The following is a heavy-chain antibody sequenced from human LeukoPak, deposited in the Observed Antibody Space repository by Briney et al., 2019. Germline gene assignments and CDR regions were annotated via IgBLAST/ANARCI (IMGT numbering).Heavy chain of an antibody. V-gene: IGHV4-39*01. CDR1: GGSIRSSSDY. J-gene: IGHJ4*02. Sequence: SETLSPTCTASGGSIRSSSDYCGWIRQPPGTLLDWIGSIYYSGTTYFNPSLKSRVTMSVDTAKNQFSLKLSSVTAADTAVYYCARPTVGATREFDYWGQGALVTVSS. D-gene: IGHD1-26*01. CDR2: IYYSGTT. CDR3: ARPTVGATREFDY.